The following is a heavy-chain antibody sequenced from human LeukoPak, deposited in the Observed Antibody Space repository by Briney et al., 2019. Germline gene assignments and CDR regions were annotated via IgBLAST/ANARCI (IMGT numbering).Heavy chain of an antibody. J-gene: IGHJ4*02. CDR2: INPNSGGT. D-gene: IGHD6-19*01. V-gene: IGHV1-2*02. Sequence: GASVKVSCKASGYSFGSFGYYWFRQAPGQGLEWMGWINPNSGGTNYAQKFQGRVTMTRDTSISTAYMELSRLRSDDTAVYYCARAPLGGWSMEFDYWGQGTLVTVSS. CDR3: ARAPLGGWSMEFDY. CDR1: GYSFGSFG.